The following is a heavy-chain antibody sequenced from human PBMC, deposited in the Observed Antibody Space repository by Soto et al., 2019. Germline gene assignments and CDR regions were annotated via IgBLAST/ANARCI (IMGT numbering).Heavy chain of an antibody. CDR2: ISYDGSNQ. Sequence: GGSLRLSCVASGFPFSGYGFHWVRQAPGKGLEWVALISYDGSNQYYADSVRGRFTISRDNSKNTMYLEMHSLRAEDTAIYYCAKVLAVEQVEEYHYYGLDIWGQGTTVTVSS. V-gene: IGHV3-30*18. D-gene: IGHD6-19*01. J-gene: IGHJ6*02. CDR3: AKVLAVEQVEEYHYYGLDI. CDR1: GFPFSGYG.